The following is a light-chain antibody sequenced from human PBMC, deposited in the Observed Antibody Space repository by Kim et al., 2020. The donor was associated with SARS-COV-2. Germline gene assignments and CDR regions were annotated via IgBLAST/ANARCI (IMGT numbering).Light chain of an antibody. V-gene: IGKV3-20*01. CDR1: RRLSSNR. CDR2: GGA. CDR3: RQYGSSPLST. J-gene: IGKJ5*01. Sequence: PGGGAAIPSSASRRLSSNRFASYHQKPRQEPTLLIYGGATRGAAGTDRFSSSGCGRDFTLTITRREPEDDAVYHCRQYGSSPLSTFGQGTQLEIK.